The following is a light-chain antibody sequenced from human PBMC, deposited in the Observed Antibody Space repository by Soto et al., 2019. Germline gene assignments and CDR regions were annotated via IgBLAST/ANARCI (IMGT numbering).Light chain of an antibody. Sequence: DIQMTQSPSSLSASVGDRVTITCQASQDISNYLNWYQQKPGKAPKLLIYDASNLETGVPSRFSGSGSGTDFTFTISSLQPEDIATYYCQQYDNLPVTVGGGTKVGIK. J-gene: IGKJ4*01. CDR2: DAS. CDR1: QDISNY. V-gene: IGKV1-33*01. CDR3: QQYDNLPVT.